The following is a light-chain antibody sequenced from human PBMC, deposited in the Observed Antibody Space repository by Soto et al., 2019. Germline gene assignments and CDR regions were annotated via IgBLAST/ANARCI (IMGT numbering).Light chain of an antibody. Sequence: DIQMTQSPSSVSASVGDRVTITCRASLDISYLLAWYQQKAGRAPKLLINAASTLEGGVPSRFSGSGSGTHFTLTISSLQPEDFATYYCQQANSFPFTFGPGTKVDMK. CDR2: AAS. J-gene: IGKJ3*01. V-gene: IGKV1-12*01. CDR3: QQANSFPFT. CDR1: LDISYL.